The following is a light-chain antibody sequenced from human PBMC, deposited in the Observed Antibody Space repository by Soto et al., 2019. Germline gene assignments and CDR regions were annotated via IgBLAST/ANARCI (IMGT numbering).Light chain of an antibody. CDR1: QSVSSNY. V-gene: IGKV3-20*01. CDR2: GSS. J-gene: IGKJ2*01. Sequence: EILLTQSQATLSLSPRERTTISCRASQSVSSNYVAWYQQKPGQAPRLLIYGSSSRATGIPDRFSGSGSGTDFTLTISRLEPEDFALYFCQQYGNSPPYTFGQGTK. CDR3: QQYGNSPPYT.